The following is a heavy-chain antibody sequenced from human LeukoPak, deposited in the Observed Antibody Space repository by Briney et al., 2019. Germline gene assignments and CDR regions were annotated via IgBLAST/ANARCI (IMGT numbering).Heavy chain of an antibody. Sequence: SGGSLRLSCAASGFTVSSNYMSWVRQAPGKGLEWVSLIYSGGSTYYVDSVKGRFTISRDNSRNTLYLQMNSLRAEDTAVYYCARPYYDSTGPSGAFDIWGQGTMVTVSA. D-gene: IGHD3-22*01. J-gene: IGHJ3*02. CDR2: IYSGGST. V-gene: IGHV3-53*01. CDR1: GFTVSSNY. CDR3: ARPYYDSTGPSGAFDI.